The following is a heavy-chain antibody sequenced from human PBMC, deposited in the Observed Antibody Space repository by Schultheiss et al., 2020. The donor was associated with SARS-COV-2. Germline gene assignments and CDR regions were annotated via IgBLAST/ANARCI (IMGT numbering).Heavy chain of an antibody. CDR3: AREGYCSSTSCYSHYYGMDV. CDR2: ISGSGDGI. V-gene: IGHV3-23*01. D-gene: IGHD2-2*02. CDR1: GFTFSNYA. J-gene: IGHJ6*02. Sequence: GGSLRLSCAASGFTFSNYAMGWVRQAPGKGLEWVSSISGSGDGISYADSVKGRFTISSDNSKNTLYLQMNSLRAEDTAVYYCAREGYCSSTSCYSHYYGMDVWGQGTTVTVSS.